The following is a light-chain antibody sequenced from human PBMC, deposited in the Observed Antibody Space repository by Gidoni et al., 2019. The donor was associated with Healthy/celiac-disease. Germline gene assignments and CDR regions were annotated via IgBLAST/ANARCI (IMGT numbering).Light chain of an antibody. CDR2: GAS. CDR1: QRVSSSY. J-gene: IGKJ1*01. V-gene: IGKV3-20*01. Sequence: DTVLTQSPGTLSLSPGERATLSCRASQRVSSSYLACYQQKPGQAPRLLIYGASSRATGIPDRFSGRGSGTDFSLTISRLEPEDFAVYYCQQYGSAPWTFGQGTKVEIK. CDR3: QQYGSAPWT.